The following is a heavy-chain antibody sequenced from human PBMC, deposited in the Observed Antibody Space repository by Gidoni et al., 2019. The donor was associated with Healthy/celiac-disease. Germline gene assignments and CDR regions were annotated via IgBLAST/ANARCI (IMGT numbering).Heavy chain of an antibody. CDR3: AIGGIAAAGTLYRDYYYGMDV. CDR1: GGTFSSYA. Sequence: QVQLVQFGAEVKKPGSSVKVSCKASGGTFSSYAISWVRQAPGQGLEWMGGIIPIFGTANYAQKFQGRVTITADESTSTAYMELSSLRSEDTAVYYCAIGGIAAAGTLYRDYYYGMDVWGQGTTVTVSS. V-gene: IGHV1-69*01. CDR2: IIPIFGTA. J-gene: IGHJ6*02. D-gene: IGHD6-13*01.